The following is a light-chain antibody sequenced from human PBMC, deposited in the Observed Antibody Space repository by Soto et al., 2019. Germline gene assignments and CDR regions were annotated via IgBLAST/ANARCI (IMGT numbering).Light chain of an antibody. CDR2: SNN. J-gene: IGLJ3*02. CDR3: ATWDDSLNGRV. V-gene: IGLV1-44*01. CDR1: SSNIGSNT. Sequence: QPVLTQPPSASGTPGQRVTISCSGGSSNIGSNTVNWFQQLPGTAPKLLIFSNNQRPSGVPDRFSGSKSGTSASLAIGGLQSEDEADYYCATWDDSLNGRVFGGGTKLTVL.